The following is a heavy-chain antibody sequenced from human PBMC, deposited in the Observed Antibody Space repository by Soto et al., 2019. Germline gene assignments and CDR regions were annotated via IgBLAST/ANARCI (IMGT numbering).Heavy chain of an antibody. V-gene: IGHV4-34*01. CDR3: ARGRRVAGLFQFDP. CDR2: INHRGST. D-gene: IGHD6-19*01. CDR1: GGSFSGYY. J-gene: IGHJ5*02. Sequence: QVQLQQWGAGLLKPSETLSLTCAVYGGSFSGYYWSWIRQPPGKGLEWIGEINHRGSTNYNPSLKSRFSISVDTSKNQFSLTLSSVAAADTAVYYCARGRRVAGLFQFDPWGQGTLVTVSS.